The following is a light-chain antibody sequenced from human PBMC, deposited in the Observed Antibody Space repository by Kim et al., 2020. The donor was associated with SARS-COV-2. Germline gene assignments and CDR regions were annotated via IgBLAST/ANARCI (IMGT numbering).Light chain of an antibody. CDR3: QEYNNWPPVT. CDR2: DAS. Sequence: SPAESATLSCRASQGVRDKLAWYQQKPGQPPRLLIYDASTRATDIPARFSGSGSGTEFTLTISSLQSEDFALYFCQEYNNWPPVTFGGGTKVDIK. J-gene: IGKJ4*01. CDR1: QGVRDK. V-gene: IGKV3-15*01.